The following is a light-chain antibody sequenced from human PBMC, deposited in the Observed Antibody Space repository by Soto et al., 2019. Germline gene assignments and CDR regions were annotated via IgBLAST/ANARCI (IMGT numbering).Light chain of an antibody. CDR3: QQFHSWPLT. Sequence: EIAMTQSPATLSVSPGDRDTRSCRASQSVSSLLAWYQQKPGQAPRLLIYRASTRATGIPARFSGSGSGTEFTLTISSLQSEDFAVYFRQQFHSWPLTFGGGTKGDIK. CDR1: QSVSSL. CDR2: RAS. J-gene: IGKJ4*01. V-gene: IGKV3-15*01.